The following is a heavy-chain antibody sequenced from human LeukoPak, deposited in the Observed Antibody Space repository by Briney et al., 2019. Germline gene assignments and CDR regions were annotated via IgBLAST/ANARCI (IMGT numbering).Heavy chain of an antibody. D-gene: IGHD3-9*01. Sequence: GGSLRLSCAASGFTVSSNYMSWVRQAPGKGLEWVANIRQDGSKIYYVDSVKGRFTISRDNAKNSLYLQMNSLRAEDTAVYYCARAYYDILTGDGNYYYYYYMDVWGKGTTVTVSS. CDR2: IRQDGSKI. CDR3: ARAYYDILTGDGNYYYYYYMDV. J-gene: IGHJ6*03. V-gene: IGHV3-7*01. CDR1: GFTVSSNY.